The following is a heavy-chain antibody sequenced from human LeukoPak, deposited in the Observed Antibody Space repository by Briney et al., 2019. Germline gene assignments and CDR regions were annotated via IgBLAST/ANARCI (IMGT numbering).Heavy chain of an antibody. Sequence: SETLSLTCAVYGGSFSGYYWSWIRQPPGKGLEWIGEINNSGSTNYNPSLKSRVTISVDTSKNQFSLKLSSVTAADTAVYYCARGRILWFGELYYFDYWGQGTLVTVSS. CDR1: GGSFSGYY. J-gene: IGHJ4*02. D-gene: IGHD3-10*01. CDR3: ARGRILWFGELYYFDY. V-gene: IGHV4-34*01. CDR2: INNSGST.